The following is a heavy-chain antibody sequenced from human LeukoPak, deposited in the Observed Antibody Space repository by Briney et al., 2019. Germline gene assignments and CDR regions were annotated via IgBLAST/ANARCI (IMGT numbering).Heavy chain of an antibody. J-gene: IGHJ5*02. CDR3: AKDLSGYCSGGSCYPNWFDP. CDR2: IRYDGSDK. Sequence: GGSLRLSCAASGFTFSCYGMHWVRQAPGQGLEWVAFIRYDGSDKRYADSVKGRFTISRDNSRNTLYLQMNSLRPEDTAVYYCAKDLSGYCSGGSCYPNWFDPWGQGTLVTVSS. D-gene: IGHD2-15*01. V-gene: IGHV3-30*02. CDR1: GFTFSCYG.